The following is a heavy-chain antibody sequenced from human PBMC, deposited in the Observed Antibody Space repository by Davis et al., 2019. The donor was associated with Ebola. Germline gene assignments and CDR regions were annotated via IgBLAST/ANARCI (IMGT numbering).Heavy chain of an antibody. CDR2: IWYDGSNK. Sequence: GGSLRLSCAASGFTFSSYAMHWVRQAPGKGLEWVAVIWYDGSNKYYADSVKGRFTISRDNSKNTLYLQMNSLRAEDTAVYYCASSGWYRYGWFDPWGQGTLVTVSS. V-gene: IGHV3-33*08. CDR1: GFTFSSYA. CDR3: ASSGWYRYGWFDP. J-gene: IGHJ5*02. D-gene: IGHD6-19*01.